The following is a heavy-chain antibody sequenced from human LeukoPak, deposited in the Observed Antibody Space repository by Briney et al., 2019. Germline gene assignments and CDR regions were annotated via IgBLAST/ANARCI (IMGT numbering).Heavy chain of an antibody. D-gene: IGHD3-9*01. J-gene: IGHJ4*02. Sequence: ASVKVSCKASGYTFTGYYMHWVRQAPRQGLEWMGWINPNSGGTNYAQKFQGWVTMTRDTSISTAYMELSRLRSDDTAVYYCARSKDILTGLDYWGQGTLVTVSS. CDR1: GYTFTGYY. CDR2: INPNSGGT. CDR3: ARSKDILTGLDY. V-gene: IGHV1-2*04.